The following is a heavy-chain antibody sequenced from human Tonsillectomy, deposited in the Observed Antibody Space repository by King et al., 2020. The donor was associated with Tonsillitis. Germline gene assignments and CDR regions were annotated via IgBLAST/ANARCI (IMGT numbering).Heavy chain of an antibody. V-gene: IGHV3-7*03. CDR2: MRQDGNLK. CDR1: GVTLKNNW. J-gene: IGHJ3*01. CDR3: ARDTNYFDGNLYYDVFDL. Sequence: VQLVESGGGLVQPGGSLRLACSAFGVTLKNNWMTWVRRAPGKGVEWGANMRQDGNLKYYRDSVEGRFTIARDNARNSVYLQMNSLRAGDTAVYYCARDTNYFDGNLYYDVFDLWGQGTMVTVSS. D-gene: IGHD3-22*01.